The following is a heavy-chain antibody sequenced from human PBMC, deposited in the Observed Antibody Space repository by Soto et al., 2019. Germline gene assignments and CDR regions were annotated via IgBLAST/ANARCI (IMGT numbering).Heavy chain of an antibody. CDR1: GFTFSSYE. CDR3: ASEAVLTPIHYWYFDL. D-gene: IGHD6-19*01. J-gene: IGHJ2*01. Sequence: EVQLVESGGGLVQPGGSLRLSCAASGFTFSSYEMNWVRQAPGKGLEWVSYISSSGSTIYYADSVKGRFTISRDNAKNSLYLKMNSLRSDVTAVYYCASEAVLTPIHYWYFDLWCRGTLITVSS. CDR2: ISSSGSTI. V-gene: IGHV3-48*03.